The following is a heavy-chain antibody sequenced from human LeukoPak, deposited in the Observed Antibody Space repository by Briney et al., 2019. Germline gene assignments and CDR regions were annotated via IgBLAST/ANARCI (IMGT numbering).Heavy chain of an antibody. Sequence: GGSLRLSCAASGFTFSSSWMSWVRQAPGKGLEWVANIKQDGSEQYYVDSVKGRFTISSDNAKNSLYLQMNSLRAEDTAVYYCARLPKRGDCSSTSCYLIDYWGQGTLVTVSS. J-gene: IGHJ4*02. CDR1: GFTFSSSW. D-gene: IGHD2-2*01. CDR3: ARLPKRGDCSSTSCYLIDY. V-gene: IGHV3-7*01. CDR2: IKQDGSEQ.